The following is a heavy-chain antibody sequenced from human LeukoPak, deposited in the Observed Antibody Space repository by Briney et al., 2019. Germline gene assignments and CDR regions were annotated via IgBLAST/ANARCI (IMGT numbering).Heavy chain of an antibody. CDR1: GGTFSSYA. Sequence: GASVKVSCKASGGTFSSYAISWVRQAPGQGLEWMGGIIPIFGTANYAQKFQGRVTITADESTSTAYMELSSLRSEDTAVYYCARVVTMVRGVNPHWYYYMDVWGKGTTVTVSS. CDR3: ARVVTMVRGVNPHWYYYMDV. CDR2: IIPIFGTA. D-gene: IGHD3-10*01. J-gene: IGHJ6*03. V-gene: IGHV1-69*13.